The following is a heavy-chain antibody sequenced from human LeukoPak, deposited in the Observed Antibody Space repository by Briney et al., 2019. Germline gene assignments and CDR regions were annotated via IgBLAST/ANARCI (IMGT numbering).Heavy chain of an antibody. D-gene: IGHD5-18*01. CDR3: ARSPYSYGSDFDY. Sequence: PGGSLRLSCAASGSTFSSYWMHWVRQAPGKGLVWVSRINSDGSSTTYADSVKGRFTISRDNAKNTLYLQMSSLRAEDTAVYYCARSPYSYGSDFDYWGRGTLVTVSS. J-gene: IGHJ4*02. CDR2: INSDGSST. CDR1: GSTFSSYW. V-gene: IGHV3-74*01.